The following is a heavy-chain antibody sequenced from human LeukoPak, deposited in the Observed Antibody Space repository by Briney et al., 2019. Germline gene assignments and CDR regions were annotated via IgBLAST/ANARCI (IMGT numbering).Heavy chain of an antibody. V-gene: IGHV3-73*01. J-gene: IGHJ6*02. CDR2: IRSKANSYAT. CDR3: TRRGSDQEDYYYYGMDV. CDR1: GFTFSGSA. Sequence: GGSLRLSCAASGFTFSGSAMHWVRQASGKGLEWVGRIRSKANSYATAYAASVKGRFTISRDDSKNTAYLQMNSLKTEDTAVYYCTRRGSDQEDYYYYGMDVWGQGTTVTVSS. D-gene: IGHD1-26*01.